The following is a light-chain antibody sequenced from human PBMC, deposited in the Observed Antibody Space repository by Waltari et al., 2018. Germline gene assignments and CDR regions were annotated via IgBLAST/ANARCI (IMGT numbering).Light chain of an antibody. Sequence: QSVLTQPPSASGTPGQRVTISCSGSSSNIGSNYVYWYQQLPGTAPKHLISRNNRRPSGVPDRFSGSKSGTSASLAISGLRSEDEADYYCAAWDDSLVFGGGTKLTVL. V-gene: IGLV1-47*01. J-gene: IGLJ3*02. CDR1: SSNIGSNY. CDR3: AAWDDSLV. CDR2: RNN.